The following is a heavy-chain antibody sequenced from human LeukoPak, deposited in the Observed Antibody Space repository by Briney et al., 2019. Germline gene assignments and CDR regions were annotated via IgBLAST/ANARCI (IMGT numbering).Heavy chain of an antibody. CDR1: GFTFSSYG. CDR3: ARVFRPSLTVFIIRGAFDI. V-gene: IGHV3-33*01. CDR2: IWYDGSNK. Sequence: PGRSLRLSCAASGFTFSSYGMHWVRQAPGKGLEWVAVIWYDGSNKYYADSVKGRFTISRDNSKNSLYLQMNSLRVEDTAVYYCARVFRPSLTVFIIRGAFDIWGQGTMVTVSS. J-gene: IGHJ3*02. D-gene: IGHD3-3*01.